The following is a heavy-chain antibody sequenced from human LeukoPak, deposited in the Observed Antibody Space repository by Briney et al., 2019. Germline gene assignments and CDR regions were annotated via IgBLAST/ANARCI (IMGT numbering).Heavy chain of an antibody. Sequence: SETLSLTCTVSGGSVSSSYWSWIRQPAGKGLEWIGRIYTGGSTNYNPSLKSRVTMSLDTSKNLFSLKLSSVTAADTAVYYCATERGGDSGYEVWFDCWGQGTLVTVSS. CDR3: ATERGGDSGYEVWFDC. CDR2: IYTGGST. J-gene: IGHJ4*02. CDR1: GGSVSSSY. D-gene: IGHD5-12*01. V-gene: IGHV4-4*07.